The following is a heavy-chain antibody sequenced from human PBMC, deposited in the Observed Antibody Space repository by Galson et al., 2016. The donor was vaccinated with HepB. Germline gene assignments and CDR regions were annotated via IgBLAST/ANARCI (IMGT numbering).Heavy chain of an antibody. CDR3: AKVDRHSYGYRPAYSMDV. D-gene: IGHD5-18*01. CDR1: GFTFSSYW. J-gene: IGHJ6*02. CDR2: INSDGSST. V-gene: IGHV3-74*01. Sequence: SLRLSCAASGFTFSSYWMHWVRQGPGKGLVWVSRINSDGSSTSYADSVKGRFTISRDNAKNTLFLQMSSLRVEDTAVYYCAKVDRHSYGYRPAYSMDVWGQGTTVTASS.